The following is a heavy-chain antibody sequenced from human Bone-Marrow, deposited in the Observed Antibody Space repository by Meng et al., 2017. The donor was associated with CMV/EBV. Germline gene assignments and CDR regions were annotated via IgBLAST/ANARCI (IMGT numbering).Heavy chain of an antibody. CDR3: ARGFERTGDYSTSGFDP. D-gene: IGHD4-11*01. CDR1: FSSRT. V-gene: IGHV1-69*16. Sequence: FSSRTFSWVRPAPGQGLEWMGGILPMLGSAIYAQKFQGRVTITTNDATSTVYLEMTNLKYGDTAVYFCARGFERTGDYSTSGFDPWGHGTLVTVSS. CDR2: ILPMLGSA. J-gene: IGHJ5*02.